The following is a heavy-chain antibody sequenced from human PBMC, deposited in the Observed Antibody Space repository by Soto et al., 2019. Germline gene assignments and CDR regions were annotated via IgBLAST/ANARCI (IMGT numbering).Heavy chain of an antibody. D-gene: IGHD2-21*01. V-gene: IGHV3-30-3*01. CDR1: GFTFSSYA. CDR2: ISYDGSNK. Sequence: QVQLVESGGGVVQPGRSLRLSCAASGFTFSSYAMHWVRQAPGKGLEWVAVISYDGSNKYYADSVKGRFTISRDNVENSLFLQMNSLRDEDTAVYYCVRVGWCDYWGQGTQVTVSS. J-gene: IGHJ4*02. CDR3: VRVGWCDY.